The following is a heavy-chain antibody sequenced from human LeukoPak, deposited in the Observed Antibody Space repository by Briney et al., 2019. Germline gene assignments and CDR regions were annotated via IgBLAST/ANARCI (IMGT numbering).Heavy chain of an antibody. V-gene: IGHV3-74*01. CDR1: GFAFSFFA. J-gene: IGHJ4*02. D-gene: IGHD6-19*01. CDR3: ARERTSGWDALDF. Sequence: GGSLRLSCEASGFAFSFFAMSWLRQAPGKGLEWVSRINSVGSSTSYADSVKGRFTISRDNAKNTLYLQMNSLRAEDTAVYYCARERTSGWDALDFWGQGTLVTVSS. CDR2: INSVGSST.